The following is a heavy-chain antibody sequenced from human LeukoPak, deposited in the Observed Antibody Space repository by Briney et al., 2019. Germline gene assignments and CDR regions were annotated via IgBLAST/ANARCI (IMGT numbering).Heavy chain of an antibody. Sequence: GGSLRLSCAAAGFTFDDYDMSRVRRAPGGGLVWVSGINWNGGSTGYADSVKGRFTISRDNAKNSLYMQMNSLRAEDTALYYCARDNSYGYDYWGQGILVTVSS. CDR3: ARDNSYGYDY. D-gene: IGHD5-18*01. V-gene: IGHV3-20*04. J-gene: IGHJ4*02. CDR2: INWNGGST. CDR1: GFTFDDYD.